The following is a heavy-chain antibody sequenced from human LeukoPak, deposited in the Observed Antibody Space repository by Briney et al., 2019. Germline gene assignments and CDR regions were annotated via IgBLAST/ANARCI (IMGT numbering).Heavy chain of an antibody. CDR1: GGSISSYY. CDR3: ARRSSGNYYDSSGYYPFDY. Sequence: SETLSLTCTVSGGSISSYYWSWIRQPAGKGLEWIGRIYTSGSTNYNPSLKSRVTMSVDTSKNQFSLKLSSVTAADTAVYYCARRSSGNYYDSSGYYPFDYWGQGTLVTVSS. J-gene: IGHJ4*02. V-gene: IGHV4-4*07. D-gene: IGHD3-22*01. CDR2: IYTSGST.